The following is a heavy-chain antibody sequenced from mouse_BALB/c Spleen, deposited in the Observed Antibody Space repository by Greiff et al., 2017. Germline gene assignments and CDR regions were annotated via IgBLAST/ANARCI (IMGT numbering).Heavy chain of an antibody. CDR3: ARGTLRRAMDY. V-gene: IGHV1-7*01. CDR1: GYTFTSYW. D-gene: IGHD2-12*01. Sequence: VQLQQSGAELAKPGASVKMSCKASGYTFTSYWMHWVKQRPGQGLEWIGYINPSTGYTEYNQKFKDKATLTADKSSSTAYMQLSSLTSEDSAVYYCARGTLRRAMDYWGQGTSVTVSS. CDR2: INPSTGYT. J-gene: IGHJ4*01.